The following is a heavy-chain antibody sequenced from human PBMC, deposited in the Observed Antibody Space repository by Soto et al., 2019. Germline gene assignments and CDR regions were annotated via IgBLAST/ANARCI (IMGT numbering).Heavy chain of an antibody. J-gene: IGHJ4*02. CDR2: ISDSGRT. CDR3: AKDKGGRYCSRTSCLYSFDY. D-gene: IGHD2-2*01. Sequence: EVQLLETGGGLVQPGGSLRLSCTASGFTFSTYAMSWVRQAPGKGLEWVSTISDSGRTYYADSVKGRFTISRDNSKNTLYLEMKSLRAEDTAVYYCAKDKGGRYCSRTSCLYSFDYWGQGTLVTVSS. CDR1: GFTFSTYA. V-gene: IGHV3-23*01.